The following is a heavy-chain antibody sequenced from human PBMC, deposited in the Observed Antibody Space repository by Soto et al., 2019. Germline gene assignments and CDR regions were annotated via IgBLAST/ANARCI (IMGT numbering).Heavy chain of an antibody. CDR2: ISSSSSYI. J-gene: IGHJ5*02. V-gene: IGHV3-21*01. D-gene: IGHD3-3*01. CDR3: ARDSGTIFGVVIPFDP. Sequence: EVQLVESGGGLVKPGGSLRLSCAASGFTFSSYSMNWVRQAPGKGLEWDSSISSSSSYIYYADSVKGRFTISRDNAKNSLYLQMNSLRAEDTAVYYCARDSGTIFGVVIPFDPWGQGTLVTVSS. CDR1: GFTFSSYS.